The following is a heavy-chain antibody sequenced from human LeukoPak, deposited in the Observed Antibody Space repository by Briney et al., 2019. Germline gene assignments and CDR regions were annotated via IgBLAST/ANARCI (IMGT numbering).Heavy chain of an antibody. Sequence: PSETLSLTCTVSGGSISSYYWSWIRQPPGKGLEWIGYIYYSGSTNYNPSLKSRVTLSVDTSKNQFSLKLSSVTAADTAVYYCARSRGSSSHCYNYWGQGTLVTVSS. CDR1: GGSISSYY. J-gene: IGHJ4*02. V-gene: IGHV4-59*01. CDR2: IYYSGST. CDR3: ARSRGSSSHCYNY. D-gene: IGHD2-2*02.